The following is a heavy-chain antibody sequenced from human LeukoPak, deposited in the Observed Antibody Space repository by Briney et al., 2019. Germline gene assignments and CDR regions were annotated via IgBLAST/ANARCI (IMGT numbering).Heavy chain of an antibody. Sequence: GESLKISCKGSGYSFSNYWIGWVRQMPGKGLDWMGIIYPADSNTRYNPSFQGQVTISADKSITATYLHWSSLQASDTAMYYCARRASAYDSSGYHFDYWGQGTLVTVSS. CDR3: ARRASAYDSSGYHFDY. CDR1: GYSFSNYW. V-gene: IGHV5-51*01. CDR2: IYPADSNT. J-gene: IGHJ4*02. D-gene: IGHD3-22*01.